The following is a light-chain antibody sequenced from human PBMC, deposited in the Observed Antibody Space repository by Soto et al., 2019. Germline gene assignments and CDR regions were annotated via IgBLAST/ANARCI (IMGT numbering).Light chain of an antibody. CDR2: DAS. V-gene: IGKV1-5*01. J-gene: IGKJ1*01. CDR3: QQYNSYSWT. Sequence: MTQSPATLSVSPGERAIFSCRASQSVDSKLAWYQQKPGKAPKLLIYDASSLESGVPSRFSGSGSGTEFTLTISSLQPDDFATYYCQQYNSYSWTFGQGTKVEVK. CDR1: QSVDSK.